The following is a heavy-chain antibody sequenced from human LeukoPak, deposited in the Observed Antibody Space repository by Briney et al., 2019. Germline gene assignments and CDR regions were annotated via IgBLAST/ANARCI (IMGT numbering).Heavy chain of an antibody. CDR1: GFTFDDYG. V-gene: IGHV3-20*04. D-gene: IGHD3-22*01. Sequence: GGSLRLSCAASGFTFDDYGMSWVRQAPGKGLEWVSGINWNGGSTGYADSVKGRFTISRDNAKNSLYLQMNSLRAEDTALYYCARAYDSSGYYHGRAFDIWGQGTMVTVSS. CDR2: INWNGGST. CDR3: ARAYDSSGYYHGRAFDI. J-gene: IGHJ3*02.